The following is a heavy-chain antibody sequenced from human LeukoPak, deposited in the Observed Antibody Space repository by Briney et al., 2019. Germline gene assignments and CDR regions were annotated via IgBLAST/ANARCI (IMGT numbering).Heavy chain of an antibody. Sequence: PSETLSLTCTVSGASISSYYWSWIRQPAGKGLEWIGRIYTSGSTNYNPSLKSRVTISVDTSKNQFSLKLSSVTAADTAVYYCARHMTTVTTNWFDPWGQGTLVTVSS. D-gene: IGHD4-11*01. V-gene: IGHV4-4*07. CDR1: GASISSYY. CDR3: ARHMTTVTTNWFDP. CDR2: IYTSGST. J-gene: IGHJ5*02.